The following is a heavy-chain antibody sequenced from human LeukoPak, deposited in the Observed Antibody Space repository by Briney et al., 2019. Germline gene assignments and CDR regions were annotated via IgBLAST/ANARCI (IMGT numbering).Heavy chain of an antibody. CDR1: GFTFSSYG. V-gene: IGHV3-74*01. J-gene: IGHJ3*02. CDR3: ASVTVLGKRNAFDN. Sequence: GGSLRLSCAASGFTFSSYGKHWVRQGPGKGQGWDSSINNDESRTNYEDPVKGRFTRYREKAKNTLYLQMDSLITDDTAVYYCASVTVLGKRNAFDNWGQGIMVTVSS. CDR2: INNDESRT. D-gene: IGHD7-27*01.